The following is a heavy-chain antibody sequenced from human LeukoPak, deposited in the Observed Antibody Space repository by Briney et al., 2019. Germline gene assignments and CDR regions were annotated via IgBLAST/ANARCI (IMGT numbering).Heavy chain of an antibody. Sequence: PGGSLRLSCAASGFTISGFWMHWVRQVPGEGLVWVARMNSAGTTINYADSVKGRFTISRDNAKNSLYLQMNTLRVEDTGVYYCALLAVASDFDYWGQGALVTVSS. CDR2: MNSAGTTI. V-gene: IGHV3-74*01. CDR1: GFTISGFW. CDR3: ALLAVASDFDY. J-gene: IGHJ4*02. D-gene: IGHD6-19*01.